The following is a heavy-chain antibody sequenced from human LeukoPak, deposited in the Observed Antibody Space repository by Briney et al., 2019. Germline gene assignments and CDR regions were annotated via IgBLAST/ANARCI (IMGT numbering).Heavy chain of an antibody. V-gene: IGHV1-18*01. CDR1: GYTFTSYG. Sequence: GASVKVSCKASGYTFTSYGISWVRQAPGQGLEWMGWISAYNGNTNYAQKLQGRVTMTTDTSTSTAYMELRSLRSDDTAVYYCARADLYYYDSSGYYPGMDVWCQGTTVTVSS. D-gene: IGHD3-22*01. CDR2: ISAYNGNT. CDR3: ARADLYYYDSSGYYPGMDV. J-gene: IGHJ6*02.